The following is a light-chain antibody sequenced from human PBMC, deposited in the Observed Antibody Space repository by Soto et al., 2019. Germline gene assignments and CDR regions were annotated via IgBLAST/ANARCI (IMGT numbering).Light chain of an antibody. J-gene: IGLJ1*01. CDR3: SSFTRINTYV. CDR1: SSDVGAYNH. CDR2: DVT. V-gene: IGLV2-14*03. Sequence: QSVLTQPASVSGSPGQSITISCTGTSSDVGAYNHVSWYQQHPGKAPKLMIYDVTNRPSGVSDRFSGSKSGSTASLTISGLQAEDEGDYYCSSFTRINTYVFGTGTKLTVL.